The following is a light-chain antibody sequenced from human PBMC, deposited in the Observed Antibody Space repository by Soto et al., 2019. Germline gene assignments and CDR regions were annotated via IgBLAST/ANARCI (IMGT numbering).Light chain of an antibody. V-gene: IGKV1-27*01. J-gene: IGKJ2*01. CDR1: QAIRNS. Sequence: DIQMTQSPSSLSASVGDRVTITCRASQAIRNSLAWYQQKPGEVPKLLMYAASTLQSGVPSRFSGSGSGTDFTLTISSLQPEDVATYYCQQYNSYPYTFGQGTK. CDR2: AAS. CDR3: QQYNSYPYT.